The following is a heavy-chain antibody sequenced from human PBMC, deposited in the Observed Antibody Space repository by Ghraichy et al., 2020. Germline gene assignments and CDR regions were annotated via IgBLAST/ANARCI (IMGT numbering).Heavy chain of an antibody. D-gene: IGHD3-10*01. CDR2: IYYSGST. Sequence: SETLSLTCTVSGGSVSSGSYYWSWIRQPPGKGLEWIGYIYYSGSTNYNPSLKSRVTISVDTSKNQFSLKLSSVTAADTAVYYCAREGWGRGRFDYWGQGTLVTVSS. V-gene: IGHV4-61*01. CDR3: AREGWGRGRFDY. J-gene: IGHJ4*02. CDR1: GGSVSSGSYY.